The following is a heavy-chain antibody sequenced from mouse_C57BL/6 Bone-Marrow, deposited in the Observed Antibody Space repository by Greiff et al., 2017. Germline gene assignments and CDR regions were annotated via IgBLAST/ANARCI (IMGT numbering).Heavy chain of an antibody. D-gene: IGHD2-4*01. CDR1: GYTFTSYW. V-gene: IGHV1-69*01. CDR3: ARYDYDFYWYFDV. J-gene: IGHJ1*03. Sequence: VQLQQPGAELVMPGASVKLSCKASGYTFTSYWMHWVKQRPGQGLEWIGEIDPSDSYTNYNQKFKGKSTLTVDKSSSTAYMQLSSLTSEDSAVYYGARYDYDFYWYFDVWGTGTAVTVSS. CDR2: IDPSDSYT.